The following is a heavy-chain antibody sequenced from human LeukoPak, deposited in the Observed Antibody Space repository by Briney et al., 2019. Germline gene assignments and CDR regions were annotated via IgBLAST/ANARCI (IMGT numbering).Heavy chain of an antibody. J-gene: IGHJ4*02. V-gene: IGHV1-18*01. CDR2: ISAYNGNT. D-gene: IGHD3-10*01. CDR1: GYRFTSYG. CDR3: ARDDRITMIRGFLPDY. Sequence: ASVKVSCKASGYRFTSYGITWVRQAPGQGLEWMGWISAYNGNTKYAQNLQGRVTMTTDTSTTTAYMELRSLTSDDTAVYYCARDDRITMIRGFLPDYWGQGTLVTVSS.